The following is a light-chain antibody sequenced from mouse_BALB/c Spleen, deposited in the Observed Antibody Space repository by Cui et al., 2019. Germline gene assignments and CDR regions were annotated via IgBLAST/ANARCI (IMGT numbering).Light chain of an antibody. V-gene: IGKV14-111*01. J-gene: IGKJ1*01. CDR3: LQYDEFPRT. CDR2: RAN. Sequence: DIKMTQSPSSMYASLGERVTITCKASQDINSYLSWFQQKPGKSPKTLIYRANRLVDGVPSRFSGSGSGQDYSLTISRLEYEDMGIYYCLQYDEFPRTFGGGTKLEIK. CDR1: QDINSY.